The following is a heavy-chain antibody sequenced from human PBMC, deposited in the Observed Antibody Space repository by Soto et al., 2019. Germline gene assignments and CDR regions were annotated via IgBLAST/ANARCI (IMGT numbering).Heavy chain of an antibody. D-gene: IGHD3-10*01. V-gene: IGHV3-15*01. Sequence: EVQLVESGGGLVKPGGSLRLSCAASGFTFTSALMTWVRQAPGKGLEWVGRVKSKTDGGTTDYAAPVKGRFTISRDDSEQTLYLQMNSLKTEDTAVYYCTTGSTGRDYWGQGTLVTVSS. J-gene: IGHJ4*02. CDR2: VKSKTDGGTT. CDR1: GFTFTSAL. CDR3: TTGSTGRDY.